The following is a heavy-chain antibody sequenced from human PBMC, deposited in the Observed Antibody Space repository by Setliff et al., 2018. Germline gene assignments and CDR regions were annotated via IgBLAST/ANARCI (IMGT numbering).Heavy chain of an antibody. CDR1: GYTFTAYF. CDR2: IDPQRGDT. J-gene: IGHJ3*01. D-gene: IGHD1-1*01. V-gene: IGHV1-2*04. CDR3: ARSRRRPQSGLAGDAFDV. Sequence: ASVKVSCKASGYTFTAYFIHWVRQAPGQGLEWMGSIDPQRGDTELARDFEGWVTLTRETSLSTAYLEVTRVRSVDTAIFYCARSRRRPQSGLAGDAFDVWGQGTMVTVSS.